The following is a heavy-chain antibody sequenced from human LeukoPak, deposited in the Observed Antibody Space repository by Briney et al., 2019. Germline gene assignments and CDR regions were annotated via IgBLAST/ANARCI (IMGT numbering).Heavy chain of an antibody. J-gene: IGHJ5*02. CDR1: GFTFSSYS. D-gene: IGHD4-17*01. V-gene: IGHV3-21*01. Sequence: GGSLRLSCAASGFTFSSYSMNWVRQAPGKGLEWVSSISSSSSYIYYADSVKGRFTISRDNAKNSLYLQMNSLRAEDTAVYYCAREGISAKIVFGDLNWFDPWGQGTLVTVSS. CDR3: AREGISAKIVFGDLNWFDP. CDR2: ISSSSSYI.